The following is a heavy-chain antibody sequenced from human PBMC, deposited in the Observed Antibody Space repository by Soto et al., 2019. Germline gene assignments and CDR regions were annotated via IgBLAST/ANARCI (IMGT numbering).Heavy chain of an antibody. CDR1: GFTFSSYA. CDR3: ARGTWPLVDN. CDR2: VNHSGDRT. V-gene: IGHV3-23*01. Sequence: EVQLLESGGGLVQPGGSLRLSCAAPGFTFSSYALTWVRQAPGKGLEWVSAVNHSGDRTYYADSVKGRFTISRDTPKNTLYLQMDSLRVEDTAVYYCARGTWPLVDNWGQGTLVTVSS. J-gene: IGHJ4*02.